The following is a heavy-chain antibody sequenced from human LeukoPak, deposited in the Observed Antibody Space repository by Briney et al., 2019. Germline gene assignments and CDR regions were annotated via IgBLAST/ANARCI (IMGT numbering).Heavy chain of an antibody. Sequence: PGGSLRLSCAASGFTFSSYAMSWVRQAPGKELEWVSAISGSGGSTYYADSVKGRFTISRDNSKNTLYLQMNSLRAEDTAVYYCAKVSPPLVMVRGAPYYFDYWGQGTLVTVSS. CDR2: ISGSGGST. CDR3: AKVSPPLVMVRGAPYYFDY. J-gene: IGHJ4*02. D-gene: IGHD3-10*01. V-gene: IGHV3-23*01. CDR1: GFTFSSYA.